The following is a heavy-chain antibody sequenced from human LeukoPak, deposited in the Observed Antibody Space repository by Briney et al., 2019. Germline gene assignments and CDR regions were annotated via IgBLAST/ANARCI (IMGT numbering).Heavy chain of an antibody. V-gene: IGHV3-48*02. CDR3: AREYSSSYYFDY. CDR1: GFTFSSYS. J-gene: IGHJ4*02. D-gene: IGHD6-13*01. Sequence: GGSLRLSCAASGFTFSSYSMSWVRQAPGKGLECVSYNSSGSESSTYYADSVKGRFTISRDNAKNSLYLQMNSLRDEDTAVYYCAREYSSSYYFDYWGQGTLVTVSS. CDR2: NSSGSESST.